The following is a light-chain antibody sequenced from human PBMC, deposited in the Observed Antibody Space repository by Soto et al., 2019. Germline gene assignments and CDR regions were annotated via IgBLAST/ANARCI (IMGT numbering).Light chain of an antibody. CDR3: QQANSFPFT. CDR2: AAS. CDR1: QGVSSW. J-gene: IGKJ4*01. V-gene: IGKV1D-12*01. Sequence: DIQITQSPSSVSASVGDRVTITCPSSQGVSSWLAWYQQKPGTAPKLLIYAASSLQSGVPSRFSGSGFATDSTLTISSLQPEDSATYYCQQANSFPFTFGGGTKVDIK.